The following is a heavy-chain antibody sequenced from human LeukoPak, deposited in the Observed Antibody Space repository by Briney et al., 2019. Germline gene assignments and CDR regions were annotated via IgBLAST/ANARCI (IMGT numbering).Heavy chain of an antibody. D-gene: IGHD3-3*01. J-gene: IGHJ4*02. CDR1: GYTFTSYD. CDR2: INPNSGGT. V-gene: IGHV1-2*02. Sequence: VASVKVSCKASGYTFTSYDINWVRQATGQGLEWMGWINPNSGGTNYAQKFQGRVTMTRDTSISTAYMELSRLRSDDTAVYYCARDPSYYDFWSGYQHTFDYWGQGTLVTASS. CDR3: ARDPSYYDFWSGYQHTFDY.